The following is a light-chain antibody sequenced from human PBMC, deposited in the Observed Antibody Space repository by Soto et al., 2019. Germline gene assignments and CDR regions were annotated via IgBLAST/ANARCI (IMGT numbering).Light chain of an antibody. V-gene: IGLV2-14*01. CDR3: SSYTSSSTLETV. CDR2: DVS. Sequence: QSALTQPASVSGSPGQSITISCTGTSSDVGGYNYVSWYQQHPGKAPKLMIYDVSNRPSGVSNRFSGSKSGNTASLTISGLQAEDEADYYCSSYTSSSTLETVFGGGTKLTVL. J-gene: IGLJ2*01. CDR1: SSDVGGYNY.